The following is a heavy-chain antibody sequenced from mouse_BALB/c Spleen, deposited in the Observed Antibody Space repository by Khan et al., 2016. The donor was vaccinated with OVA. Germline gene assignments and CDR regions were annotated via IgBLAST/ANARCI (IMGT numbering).Heavy chain of an antibody. CDR3: ARREKYGYDPSWFAY. V-gene: IGHV1-61*01. J-gene: IGHJ3*01. CDR2: IDPSDSET. CDR1: GYTFTSYW. Sequence: QVQLQQPGAELVRPGASVKLSCKASGYTFTSYWMNWVKQRPGQGLEWIGMIDPSDSETHYNQMFKDKATLTVDTSSSTAYMHLSSLTSEDSAVYYCARREKYGYDPSWFAYWGQGTLVTVSA. D-gene: IGHD2-2*01.